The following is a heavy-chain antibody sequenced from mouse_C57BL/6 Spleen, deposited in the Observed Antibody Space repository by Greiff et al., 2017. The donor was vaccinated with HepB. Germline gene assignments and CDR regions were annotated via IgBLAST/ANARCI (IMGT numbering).Heavy chain of an antibody. J-gene: IGHJ4*01. CDR3: AREATDYYAMDY. V-gene: IGHV1-26*01. CDR1: GYTFTDYY. Sequence: VQLQQSGPELVKPGASVKISCKASGYTFTDYYMNWVKQSHGKSLEWIGDINPNNGGTSYNQKFKGKATLTVDKSSSTAYMELRSLTSEDSAVYYCAREATDYYAMDYWGQGTSVTVSS. CDR2: INPNNGGT.